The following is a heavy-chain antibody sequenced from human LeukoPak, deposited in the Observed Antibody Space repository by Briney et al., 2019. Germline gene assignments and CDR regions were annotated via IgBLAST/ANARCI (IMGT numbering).Heavy chain of an antibody. J-gene: IGHJ5*02. CDR2: IYSDGSA. Sequence: PSETLSLTCTVSGVSINNFYWSWIRQPPGKGLEWIGYIYSDGSAIYKPSLKSRLIMSVDPSKNHFSLNLNYVTAADTAVYYCARFQWQGSKRFDPWGQGILITV. D-gene: IGHD6-19*01. CDR1: GVSINNFY. CDR3: ARFQWQGSKRFDP. V-gene: IGHV4-59*01.